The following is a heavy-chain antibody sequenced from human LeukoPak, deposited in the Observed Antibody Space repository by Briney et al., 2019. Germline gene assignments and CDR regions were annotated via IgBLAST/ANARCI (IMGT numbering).Heavy chain of an antibody. V-gene: IGHV5-51*01. D-gene: IGHD3-10*01. CDR2: IYPDNSHT. CDR1: GYNFANYW. J-gene: IGHJ6*03. Sequence: GESLKISCQASGYNFANYWIAWVRQMPGKGLEWMGIIYPDNSHTKYSPSIQGQVTISADRSSNTAYLQWRSLKASDTAMYYCARAGRNYVGYYYKWTSGAKGPRSPSP. CDR3: ARAGRNYVGYYYKWTS.